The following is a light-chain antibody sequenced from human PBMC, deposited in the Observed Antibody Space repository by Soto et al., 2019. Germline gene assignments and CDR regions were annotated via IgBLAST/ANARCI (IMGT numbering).Light chain of an antibody. CDR3: QQYNNWPLT. J-gene: IGKJ4*01. V-gene: IGKV3-15*01. CDR1: QSVSSS. Sequence: EIVMTQSPATLSVSPGERATLSCRASQSVSSSLAWYQQKPGQAPRLLIYGISTMATGLPGRFSGSGSGTEFTLTISSLQSEDLAVYYCQQYNNWPLTFGGGTKVEIK. CDR2: GIS.